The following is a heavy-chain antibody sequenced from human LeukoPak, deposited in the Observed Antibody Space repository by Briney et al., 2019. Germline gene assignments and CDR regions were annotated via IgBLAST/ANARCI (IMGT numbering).Heavy chain of an antibody. J-gene: IGHJ4*02. Sequence: GGSLRLSCAASGFTFSSYAMSWVRQAPGKGLEWVSGISTSGGSSSCADSVKGRFTISRDNPRNTLYMQMNSLRAEDTALYYCAIMHPYYDGSGYWVQWGQGTLVTVSS. CDR2: ISTSGGSS. V-gene: IGHV3-23*01. CDR1: GFTFSSYA. D-gene: IGHD3-22*01. CDR3: AIMHPYYDGSGYWVQ.